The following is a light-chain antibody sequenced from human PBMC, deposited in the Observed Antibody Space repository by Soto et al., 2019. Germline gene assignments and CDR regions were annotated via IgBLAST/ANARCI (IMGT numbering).Light chain of an antibody. CDR3: QQYDYWPRT. Sequence: EIVMTQSPVTLSASPGERATLSCRASQSVGNDLAWYQQKPGQAPRLLIHGVSTRATGIPARFSGSGSGTEFTLTISSLQSEDFAVYYCQQYDYWPRTFGHGTKVEIK. CDR2: GVS. J-gene: IGKJ1*01. CDR1: QSVGND. V-gene: IGKV3-15*01.